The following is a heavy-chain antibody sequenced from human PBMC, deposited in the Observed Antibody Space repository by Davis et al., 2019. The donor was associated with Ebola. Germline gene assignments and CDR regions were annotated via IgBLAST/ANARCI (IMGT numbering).Heavy chain of an antibody. CDR2: IRTYDGNT. CDR3: AIGEGSPDY. CDR1: GYTFTTYL. J-gene: IGHJ4*01. Sequence: ASVKVSCKPSGYTFTTYLLHWVRQAPAHGLEWLGWIRTYDGNTNSAQKLQDRVTMTTDTSTTTVFMERKNLRSGDTSVYCCAIGEGSPDYWGHGTLVTFSS. V-gene: IGHV1-18*04.